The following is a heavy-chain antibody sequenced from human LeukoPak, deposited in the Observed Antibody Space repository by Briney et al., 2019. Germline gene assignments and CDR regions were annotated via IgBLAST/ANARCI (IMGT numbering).Heavy chain of an antibody. CDR2: INPNSGGT. J-gene: IGHJ4*02. Sequence: EASVTVSCKASGYTFTGYYMHWVRQAPGQGLEWMGWINPNSGGTNYAQKFQGRVTMTRDTSISTAYMELSRLTSDDTAIYYCARKDYFDYWGQGTLVTVSS. CDR1: GYTFTGYY. V-gene: IGHV1-2*02. CDR3: ARKDYFDY.